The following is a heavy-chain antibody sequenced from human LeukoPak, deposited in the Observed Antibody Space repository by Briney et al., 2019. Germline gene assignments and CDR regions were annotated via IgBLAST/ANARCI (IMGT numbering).Heavy chain of an antibody. CDR2: ITGSGTST. Sequence: PGGSLRLSCAASGFTFSSYAMSWVRQAPGKGLQWVPSITGSGTSTYYADSVKGRFTISRDNSKNTVYLQMNNLRAEDTAVYYCARHDWFDPWGRGTLVTVSS. J-gene: IGHJ5*02. CDR1: GFTFSSYA. CDR3: ARHDWFDP. V-gene: IGHV3-23*01.